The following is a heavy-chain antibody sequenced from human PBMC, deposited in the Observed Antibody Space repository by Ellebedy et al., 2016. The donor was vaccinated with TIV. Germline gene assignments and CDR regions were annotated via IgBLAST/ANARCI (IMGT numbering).Heavy chain of an antibody. Sequence: ASVKVSXXASGGTFSSYAISWVRQAPGQGLEWMGWISAYNGNTNYAQKLQGRVTMTTDTSTSTAYMELRSLRSDDTAVYYCARGPTFGLLVYGMDVWGQGTTVTVSS. CDR3: ARGPTFGLLVYGMDV. J-gene: IGHJ6*02. CDR1: GGTFSSYA. D-gene: IGHD3-16*01. CDR2: ISAYNGNT. V-gene: IGHV1-18*01.